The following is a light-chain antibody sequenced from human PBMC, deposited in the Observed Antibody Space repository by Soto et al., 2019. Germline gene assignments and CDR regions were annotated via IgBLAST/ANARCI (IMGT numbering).Light chain of an antibody. Sequence: EIVMTQSPATLSVSPGERATLSCRASKSVSSDLAWYHQKPGQAPRLLIYGASTRATGIPARFSGSGSGTEFTLTINSLQSEDFAVYYCQQYNNWPRTFGQGTKVEIK. V-gene: IGKV3-15*01. CDR1: KSVSSD. CDR2: GAS. J-gene: IGKJ1*01. CDR3: QQYNNWPRT.